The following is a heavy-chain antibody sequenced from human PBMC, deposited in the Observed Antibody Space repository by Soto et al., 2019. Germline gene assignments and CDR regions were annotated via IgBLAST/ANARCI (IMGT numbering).Heavy chain of an antibody. CDR2: IRSKAYGGTT. CDR3: TRDSTYYYDSSGYYPIYYYGMDV. V-gene: IGHV3-49*03. J-gene: IGHJ6*02. Sequence: GGSLRLSCTASGFTFGDYAMSWFRQAPGKGLEWVGFIRSKAYGGTTEYAASVKGRFTISRDDSKSIAYLQMNSLKTEDTAVYYCTRDSTYYYDSSGYYPIYYYGMDVWGQGTTVTVSS. D-gene: IGHD3-22*01. CDR1: GFTFGDYA.